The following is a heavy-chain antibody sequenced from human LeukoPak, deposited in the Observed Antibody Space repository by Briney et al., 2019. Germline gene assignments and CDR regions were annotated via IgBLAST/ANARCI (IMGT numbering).Heavy chain of an antibody. CDR1: GFTFSSYW. V-gene: IGHV3-7*01. CDR2: IRQDGSGK. D-gene: IGHD6-6*01. CDR3: ARGQQLVHHYYYSSMDV. J-gene: IGHJ6*02. Sequence: GGSLRLSCAASGFTFSSYWMSWVRQAPGKGLEWVANIRQDGSGKYYVDSVKGRFTISRDNAKNSLYLQMNSLRAEDTAVYYCARGQQLVHHYYYSSMDVWGQGPTVTVSS.